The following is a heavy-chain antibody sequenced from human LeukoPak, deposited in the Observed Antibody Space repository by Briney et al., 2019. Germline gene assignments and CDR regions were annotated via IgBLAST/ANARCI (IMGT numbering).Heavy chain of an antibody. CDR1: GGSISSGDYY. CDR3: ARGPSGGANNWFDP. J-gene: IGHJ5*02. V-gene: IGHV4-30-4*01. D-gene: IGHD2-15*01. CDR2: IYYSGST. Sequence: SQTLSLTCTVSGGSISSGDYYWSWIRQPPGKGLEWIGYIYYSGSTYYNPSLKSRVTISVDTSKNQFSLKLNSVTAADTAVYYCARGPSGGANNWFDPWGQGTLVTVSS.